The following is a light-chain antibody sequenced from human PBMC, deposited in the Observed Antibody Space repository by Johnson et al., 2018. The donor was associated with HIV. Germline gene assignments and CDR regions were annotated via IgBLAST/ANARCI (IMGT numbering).Light chain of an antibody. CDR1: SSNIGNNY. CDR2: ENN. Sequence: QSVLTQPPSVSAAPGQKVTISCSGSSSNIGNNYVSWYQQLPGTAPKLLIYENNKRPSGIPDRFSGSKSGTSATLGITGLQTGDEADYYCATWYTSLSVYVFGTGTKVTVL. CDR3: ATWYTSLSVYV. J-gene: IGLJ1*01. V-gene: IGLV1-51*02.